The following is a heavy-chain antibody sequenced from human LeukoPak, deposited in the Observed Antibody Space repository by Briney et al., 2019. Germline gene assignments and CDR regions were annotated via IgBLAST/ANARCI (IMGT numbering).Heavy chain of an antibody. CDR2: IYYSGST. CDR3: ARDSGYGNYGMDV. CDR1: GGSISSGGYY. J-gene: IGHJ6*02. Sequence: PSETLSLTCTVSGGSISSGGYYWSWIRQHPGKGLEWIGYIYYSGSTYYNPSLKSRVTISVDTSKNQFSLKLSSVTAADTAVYYCARDSGYGNYGMDVWGQGTTVTVSS. D-gene: IGHD5-18*01. V-gene: IGHV4-61*08.